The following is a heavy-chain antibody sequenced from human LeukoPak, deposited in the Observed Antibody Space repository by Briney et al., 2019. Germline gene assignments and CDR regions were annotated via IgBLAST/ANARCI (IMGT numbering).Heavy chain of an antibody. Sequence: GGSLRLSCAASGFTFSSCGMHWVRQAPGKGLEWVTFIRSDGRNKYYADSVKGRFTISRDNSKNMLYLQMNGLRDEDTTVYYCAKDSDGYGDYWGQGTLVTVSS. CDR3: AKDSDGYGDY. CDR1: GFTFSSCG. D-gene: IGHD2-21*02. J-gene: IGHJ4*02. CDR2: IRSDGRNK. V-gene: IGHV3-30*02.